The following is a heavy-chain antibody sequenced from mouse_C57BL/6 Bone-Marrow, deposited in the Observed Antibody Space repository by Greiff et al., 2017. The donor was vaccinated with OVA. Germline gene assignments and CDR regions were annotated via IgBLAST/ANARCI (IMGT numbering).Heavy chain of an antibody. CDR1: GFTFSDYG. Sequence: VQLKESGGGLVKPGGSLKLSCAASGFTFSDYGMHWVRQAPEKGLEWVAYISSGSSTIHYADTVKGRFTISRDNAKNTLFLQMTSLRSEDTAMYYCARGAYGSSYEFAYWGQGTLVTVSA. CDR2: ISSGSSTI. J-gene: IGHJ3*01. D-gene: IGHD1-1*01. CDR3: ARGAYGSSYEFAY. V-gene: IGHV5-17*01.